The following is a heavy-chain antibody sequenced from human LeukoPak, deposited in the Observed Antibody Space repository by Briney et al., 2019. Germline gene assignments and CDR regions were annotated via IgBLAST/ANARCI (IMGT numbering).Heavy chain of an antibody. Sequence: PSETLSLTCTVSGGSISSYYWSWIRQPPGKGLEWIGFIYYRRSTNYNPSLKSRVTISVDTSKNQFSLKLSSVTAADTAVYYCARGGYYDSSGYSKFDYWGQGTLVTVSS. CDR3: ARGGYYDSSGYSKFDY. J-gene: IGHJ4*02. CDR2: IYYRRST. CDR1: GGSISSYY. V-gene: IGHV4-59*01. D-gene: IGHD3-22*01.